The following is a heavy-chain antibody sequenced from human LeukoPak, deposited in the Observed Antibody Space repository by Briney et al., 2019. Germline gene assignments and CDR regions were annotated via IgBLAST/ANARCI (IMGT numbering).Heavy chain of an antibody. Sequence: GASVKVSCKASGYTFISYGISWVRQAPGQGLEWVGWINPNSGGTNYAQKFQGRVTMTRDTSISTAYMELSRLRSDDTAVYYCARAELGFCSSTSCYSGENYYFDYWGQGTLVTVSS. V-gene: IGHV1-2*02. CDR1: GYTFISYG. J-gene: IGHJ4*02. D-gene: IGHD2-2*01. CDR2: INPNSGGT. CDR3: ARAELGFCSSTSCYSGENYYFDY.